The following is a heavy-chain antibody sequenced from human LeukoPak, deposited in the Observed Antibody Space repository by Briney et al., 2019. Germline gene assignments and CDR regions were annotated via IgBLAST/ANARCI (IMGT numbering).Heavy chain of an antibody. Sequence: PGGSLRLSCAASGFTFSDHYMDWVRQAPGKGLEWVGRTRNKVNRYTTEYAASVKGRFTISRDDFKNLLYLQMNSLKTEDTAVYYCATGLTGTIDYWGQGTLVTVSS. CDR2: TRNKVNRYTT. CDR1: GFTFSDHY. D-gene: IGHD1-7*01. V-gene: IGHV3-72*01. CDR3: ATGLTGTIDY. J-gene: IGHJ4*02.